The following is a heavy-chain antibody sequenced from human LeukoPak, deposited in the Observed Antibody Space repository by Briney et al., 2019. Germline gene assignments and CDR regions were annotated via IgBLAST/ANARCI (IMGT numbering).Heavy chain of an antibody. CDR2: ISYDGSNK. Sequence: VAVISYDGSNKYYADSVKGRFTISRDNSKNTLYLQMNSLRAEDTAVYYCARSHIAARPVDYWGQGTLVTVSS. V-gene: IGHV3-30-3*01. CDR3: ARSHIAARPVDY. D-gene: IGHD6-6*01. J-gene: IGHJ4*02.